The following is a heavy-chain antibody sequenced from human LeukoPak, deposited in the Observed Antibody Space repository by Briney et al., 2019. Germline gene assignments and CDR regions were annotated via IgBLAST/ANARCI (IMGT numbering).Heavy chain of an antibody. CDR1: GYTFTSYY. CDR3: ARGRAPKGGEWFDP. D-gene: IGHD2-21*01. Sequence: ASVKVSCKASGYTFTSYYIHLVRQAPGQGFEWMAIINPSDGSTTNSQKFQGRVTMTRDTSISTAYMELSRLRSDDTAVYYCARGRAPKGGEWFDPWGQGTLVTVSS. CDR2: INPSDGST. J-gene: IGHJ5*02. V-gene: IGHV1-2*02.